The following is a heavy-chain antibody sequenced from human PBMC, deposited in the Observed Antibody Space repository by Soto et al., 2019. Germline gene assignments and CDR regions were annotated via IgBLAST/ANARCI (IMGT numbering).Heavy chain of an antibody. Sequence: QVQLVQSGAEVKKPGSSVKVSCKASGGTFSSYAISWVRQAPGQGLEWMGGIIPIFGTANYAQTFQGRVTITADESTNTAYMDLGSRGSEDTAVDYCARGRAGRSYGMDVWGQGTTVTVSS. D-gene: IGHD6-19*01. CDR3: ARGRAGRSYGMDV. V-gene: IGHV1-69*12. CDR1: GGTFSSYA. J-gene: IGHJ6*02. CDR2: IIPIFGTA.